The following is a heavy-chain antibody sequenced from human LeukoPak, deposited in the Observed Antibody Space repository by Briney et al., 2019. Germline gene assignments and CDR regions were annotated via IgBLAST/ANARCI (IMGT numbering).Heavy chain of an antibody. CDR2: IYYSGNT. CDR3: ARALTYYDILTGYSPGWFDP. CDR1: GDSISSYY. Sequence: PSETLSLTCTVSGDSISSYYWSWIRQPPGKGLEWIGYIYYSGNTNYNPSLKSRVTISVDTSKNQLSLKLSSVTAADTAVYYCARALTYYDILTGYSPGWFDPWGQGTLVTVSS. D-gene: IGHD3-9*01. V-gene: IGHV4-59*01. J-gene: IGHJ5*02.